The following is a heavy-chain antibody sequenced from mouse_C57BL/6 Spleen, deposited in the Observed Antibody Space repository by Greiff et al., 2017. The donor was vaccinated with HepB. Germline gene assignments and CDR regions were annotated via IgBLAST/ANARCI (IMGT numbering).Heavy chain of an antibody. D-gene: IGHD2-4*01. Sequence: VQLQESGAELVRPGSSVKLSCKASGYTFTSYWMHWVKQRPIQGLEWIGNIDPSDSETHYNQKSKDKATLTVDKSSSTAYMQLSSLTSEDSAVYYCARSGYDYPYAMDYWGQGTSVTVSS. J-gene: IGHJ4*01. CDR2: IDPSDSET. CDR1: GYTFTSYW. V-gene: IGHV1-52*01. CDR3: ARSGYDYPYAMDY.